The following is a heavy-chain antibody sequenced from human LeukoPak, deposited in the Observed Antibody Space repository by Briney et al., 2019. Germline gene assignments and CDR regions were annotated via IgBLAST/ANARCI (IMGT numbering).Heavy chain of an antibody. CDR1: GFTFSSYG. J-gene: IGHJ4*02. CDR2: IRYDGSNK. D-gene: IGHD1-26*01. Sequence: GGSLRLSCAASGFTFSSYGMHWVRQAPGKGLEWVAFIRYDGSNKYYADSVKGRFTISRDNSKNTLYLQMNSLRAEDTAVYYCARDGEWELSHDYWGQGTLVTVSS. V-gene: IGHV3-30*02. CDR3: ARDGEWELSHDY.